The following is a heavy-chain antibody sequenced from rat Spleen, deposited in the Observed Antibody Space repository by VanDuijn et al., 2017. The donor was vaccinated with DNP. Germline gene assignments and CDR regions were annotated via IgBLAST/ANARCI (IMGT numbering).Heavy chain of an antibody. J-gene: IGHJ4*01. V-gene: IGHV5-20*01. CDR1: GFTFSDYY. CDR3: TTSEAYTTDA. Sequence: EVQLVESGGGLVQPGGSLKLSCAASGFTFSDYYMAWVRQAPTRGLEWVASISHDGGGTFYRDSVKGRFTIARDNAKSSLYLQMDSLGSEDTATYYCTTSEAYTTDAWGQGTSVTVSS. D-gene: IGHD1-6*01. CDR2: ISHDGGGT.